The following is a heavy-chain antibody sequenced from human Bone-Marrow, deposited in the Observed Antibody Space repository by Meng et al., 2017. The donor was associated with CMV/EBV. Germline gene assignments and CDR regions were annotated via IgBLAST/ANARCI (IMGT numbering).Heavy chain of an antibody. CDR2: INPSGGST. Sequence: ASVKVSCKASGYTFTSYYMHWVRQAPGQGLEWMGIINPSGGSTSYAQKFQGRVTMTRDTSTSTVYMELSSLRSEDTAVYYCARGLVDQWRTKIDYYYYGMDVWGQGTTATVSS. V-gene: IGHV1-46*01. CDR3: ARGLVDQWRTKIDYYYYGMDV. CDR1: GYTFTSYY. D-gene: IGHD6-19*01. J-gene: IGHJ6*02.